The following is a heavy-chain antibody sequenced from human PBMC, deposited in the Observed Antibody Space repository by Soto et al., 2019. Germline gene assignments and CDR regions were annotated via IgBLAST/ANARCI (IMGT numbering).Heavy chain of an antibody. D-gene: IGHD5-18*01. V-gene: IGHV5-51*01. CDR3: ARRDKKGGYTAMVHFDY. CDR2: IYPGDSDT. J-gene: IGHJ4*02. CDR1: GYSFTSYW. Sequence: PGESLKISCKGSGYSFTSYWIGWVRQMPGKGLEWMGIIYPGDSDTRYSPSFQGQVTISADKSISTAYLQWSSLKASDTAMYYCARRDKKGGYTAMVHFDYWGQGTLVTAPQ.